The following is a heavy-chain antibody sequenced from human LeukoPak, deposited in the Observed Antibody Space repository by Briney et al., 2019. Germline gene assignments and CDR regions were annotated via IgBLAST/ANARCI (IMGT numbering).Heavy chain of an antibody. J-gene: IGHJ4*02. D-gene: IGHD1-1*01. V-gene: IGHV4-30-4*01. CDR3: ARVFSVRQRNLDY. CDR2: IYYSGST. CDR1: GGSISSGDYY. Sequence: SETLSLTCTVSGGSISSGDYYWSWIRQPPGKGLEWIGHIYYSGSTSYNPSLKSRVTISVDTSKNQFSLNLNSVTAADTAVYYCARVFSVRQRNLDYWGQGTLVTVSS.